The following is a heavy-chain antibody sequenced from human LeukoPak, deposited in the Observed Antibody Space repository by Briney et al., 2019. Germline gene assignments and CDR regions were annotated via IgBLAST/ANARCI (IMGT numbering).Heavy chain of an antibody. J-gene: IGHJ4*02. CDR1: GGSFSGYY. D-gene: IGHD6-19*01. V-gene: IGHV4-34*01. Sequence: SETLSLTCAVYGGSFSGYYWSWIRQPPGKGLEWIGEINHSGSTNYNPSLKSRVTISVDTSKNQFSLKLSSVTAADTAVYYCARGLSSGWYPPYYFDYWGQGTLVTVSS. CDR3: ARGLSSGWYPPYYFDY. CDR2: INHSGST.